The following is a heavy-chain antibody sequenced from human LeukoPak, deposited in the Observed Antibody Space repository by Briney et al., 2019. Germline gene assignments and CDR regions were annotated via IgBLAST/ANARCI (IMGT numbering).Heavy chain of an antibody. J-gene: IGHJ4*02. Sequence: PGGSLRLSCAASGFTFSDHYMDWVRQAPGKGLEWVGRIRNRASSYTTEYAASVNGRFTISRDNSQNSLYLQMNSLKTEDTAVYYCARTMAVAGHYYFDYWGQGSLVTVSS. CDR1: GFTFSDHY. CDR3: ARTMAVAGHYYFDY. V-gene: IGHV3-72*01. D-gene: IGHD6-13*01. CDR2: IRNRASSYTT.